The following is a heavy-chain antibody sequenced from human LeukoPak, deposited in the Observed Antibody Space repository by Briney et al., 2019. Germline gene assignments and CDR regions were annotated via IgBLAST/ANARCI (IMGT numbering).Heavy chain of an antibody. CDR1: GGSISSGGYY. Sequence: RPSQTLSLTCTVSGGSISSGGYYWSWIRQPPGKGLEWIGYIYHSGSTYYNPSLKSRVTISVDRSKNQFSLKLSSVTAADTAVYYCAREFHPYGMDVWGQGTTVTVSS. J-gene: IGHJ6*02. CDR2: IYHSGST. CDR3: AREFHPYGMDV. V-gene: IGHV4-30-2*01.